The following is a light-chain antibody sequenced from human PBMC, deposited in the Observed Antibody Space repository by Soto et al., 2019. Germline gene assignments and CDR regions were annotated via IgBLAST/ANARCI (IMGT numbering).Light chain of an antibody. V-gene: IGKV3-15*01. CDR1: QSISDT. J-gene: IGKJ1*01. CDR2: GTS. CDR3: QPYNNWPWT. Sequence: EIVMTQSPATLSVSPGGRATLSCSASQSISDTLAWYQQKPGQAPSLLIYGTSTRAPGFPARFSGSGSGTDFTLTIISLQSEDFAVYYCQPYNNWPWTFGQGTKVEIK.